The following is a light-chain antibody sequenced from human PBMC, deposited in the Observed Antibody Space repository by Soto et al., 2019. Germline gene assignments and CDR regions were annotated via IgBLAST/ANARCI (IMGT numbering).Light chain of an antibody. CDR1: QSVSSSY. CDR2: GAS. CDR3: QQDNT. J-gene: IGKJ2*01. Sequence: PGERVTLSCRASQSVSSSYLTWYQQKLGQAPRLLIYGASSRATSIPARFSGSGSGTDFTLTISSLQPEDFAVYYCQQDNTFGQGPKVEIK. V-gene: IGKV3D-7*01.